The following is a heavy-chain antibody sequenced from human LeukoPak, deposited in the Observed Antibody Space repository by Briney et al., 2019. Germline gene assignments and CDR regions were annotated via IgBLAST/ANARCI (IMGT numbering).Heavy chain of an antibody. CDR2: ISPDGDST. CDR1: EFTFSSYG. V-gene: IGHV3-74*01. CDR3: ARDPAGSLPAFDI. Sequence: PGGSLRLSCAASEFTFSSYGMDWVRQAPGKGLVWVSRISPDGDSTNYADSVQGRFTVSRDNAKNTLYLQMNSLRAEDTAVYYCARDPAGSLPAFDIWGQGTLVTVSP. J-gene: IGHJ3*02.